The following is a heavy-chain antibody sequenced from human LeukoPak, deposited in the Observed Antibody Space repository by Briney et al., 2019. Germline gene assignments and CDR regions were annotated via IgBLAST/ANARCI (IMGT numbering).Heavy chain of an antibody. CDR3: ARASGYYDTIAVDPFDY. V-gene: IGHV3-23*01. Sequence: AGGSLRLSCAASGFTFSSYAMSWVRQAPGKGLEWVSAISGSGGSTYYADSVKGRFTISRDNSKNTLYLQMNSLRAEDTAVYYCARASGYYDTIAVDPFDYWGQGTLVTVSS. CDR2: ISGSGGST. CDR1: GFTFSSYA. D-gene: IGHD3-22*01. J-gene: IGHJ4*02.